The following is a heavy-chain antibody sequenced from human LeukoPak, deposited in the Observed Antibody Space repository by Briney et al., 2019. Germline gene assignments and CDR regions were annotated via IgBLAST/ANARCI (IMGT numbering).Heavy chain of an antibody. CDR2: ISGNGGST. CDR3: AKSDDYVWGSYRPFDY. Sequence: GGSLRLSCAASGFTFSDHYIDWVRQAPGKGLEWVSAISGNGGSTYYADSVKGRFTISRDNSKNTLYLQMNSLRAEDTAVYYCAKSDDYVWGSYRPFDYWGQGTLVTVSS. V-gene: IGHV3-23*01. D-gene: IGHD3-16*02. CDR1: GFTFSDHY. J-gene: IGHJ4*02.